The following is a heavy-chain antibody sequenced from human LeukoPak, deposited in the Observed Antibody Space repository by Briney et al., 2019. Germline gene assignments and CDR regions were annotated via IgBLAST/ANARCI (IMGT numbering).Heavy chain of an antibody. D-gene: IGHD3-10*02. CDR3: AELGITMIGGV. CDR1: GLTFSSYG. J-gene: IGHJ6*04. Sequence: GGSLRLSCAASGLTFSSYGFHWVRQAPGKGLEWVAFIRYERNEKFYADSVKGRFTISRDNSKNSLYLQMNSLRAEDTAVYYCAELGITMIGGVWGKGTTVTISS. CDR2: IRYERNEK. V-gene: IGHV3-30*02.